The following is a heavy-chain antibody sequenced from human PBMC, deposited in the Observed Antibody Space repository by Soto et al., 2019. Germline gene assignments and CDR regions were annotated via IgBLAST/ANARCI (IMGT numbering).Heavy chain of an antibody. CDR2: IFPGDSDT. Sequence: GESLKISCEGSGFTFTSFWIGWVRQMPGKGLEWMGIIFPGDSDTRYSPSFQGQVTISADKSIRTAYRQWSSLKASDTAMYYCASLRSLYCSSTSCYSNDAFDIWGQGTMVTVSS. CDR3: ASLRSLYCSSTSCYSNDAFDI. CDR1: GFTFTSFW. V-gene: IGHV5-51*01. D-gene: IGHD2-2*01. J-gene: IGHJ3*02.